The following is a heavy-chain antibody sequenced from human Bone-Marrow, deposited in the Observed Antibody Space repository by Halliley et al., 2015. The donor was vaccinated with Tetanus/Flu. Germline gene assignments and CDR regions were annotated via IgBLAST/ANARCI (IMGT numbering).Heavy chain of an antibody. J-gene: IGHJ4*02. D-gene: IGHD3-3*01. CDR2: INQRGSP. CDR3: ARGLDFWIGYYYD. V-gene: IGHV4-34*01. Sequence: EWVGEINQRGSPNYNPPLKSRVTLSVDTSKRRFSLTLVSVSAADTAVYYCARGLDFWIGYYYDWGQGTLVTVSS.